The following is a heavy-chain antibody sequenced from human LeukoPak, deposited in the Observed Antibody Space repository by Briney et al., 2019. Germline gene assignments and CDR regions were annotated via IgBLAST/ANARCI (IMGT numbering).Heavy chain of an antibody. Sequence: SQTLSLTCAVSGGSISSGGYSWSWIRQPPGKGLEWIGYIYHSGSTYYNPSLKGRVTISVDTSKNQFSLKLSSVTAADTAVYYCARAKSQGSSWYNWFDPWGQGTLVTVSS. J-gene: IGHJ5*02. V-gene: IGHV4-30-2*01. CDR3: ARAKSQGSSWYNWFDP. CDR2: IYHSGST. CDR1: GGSISSGGYS. D-gene: IGHD6-13*01.